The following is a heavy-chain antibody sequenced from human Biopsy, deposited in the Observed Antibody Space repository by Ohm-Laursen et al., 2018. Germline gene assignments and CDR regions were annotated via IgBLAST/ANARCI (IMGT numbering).Heavy chain of an antibody. CDR2: ISYSGTT. J-gene: IGHJ4*02. V-gene: IGHV4-31*01. D-gene: IGHD3-9*01. CDR1: GGSIGGGEYY. Sequence: TLSLTCTVSGGSIGGGEYYWNWIRQHPGKGLEWIGLISYSGTTFYNPSLESLLTISIDTSKNHFSLNLRSVTAADTAVYYCASRSLFFRYFASWGQGTPVTVSS. CDR3: ASRSLFFRYFAS.